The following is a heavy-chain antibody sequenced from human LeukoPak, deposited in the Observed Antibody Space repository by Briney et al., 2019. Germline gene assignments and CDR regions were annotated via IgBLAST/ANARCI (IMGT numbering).Heavy chain of an antibody. J-gene: IGHJ4*02. CDR2: ISSSGSTI. CDR3: ARDPRRGYSYAV. V-gene: IGHV3-48*03. Sequence: GGSLRLSCAASGFTFSSYEMNWVRQAPGKGLEGVSYISSSGSTIYYADSVKGRFTISRDNAKNSVYLKMNSLRAEDTAVYYCARDPRRGYSYAVWGQGTLVTVSS. D-gene: IGHD5-18*01. CDR1: GFTFSSYE.